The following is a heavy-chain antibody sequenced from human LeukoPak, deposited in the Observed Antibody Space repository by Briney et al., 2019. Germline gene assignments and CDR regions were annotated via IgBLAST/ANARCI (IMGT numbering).Heavy chain of an antibody. D-gene: IGHD5-18*01. Sequence: SETLSLTCAVYGGSFSGYYWSWIRQPPGKGLEWIGEINHSGSTNYNPSLKSRVTISVDTSKNQFSLKLSSVTAADTAVYYCARGKRGYSYANDYWGQGTLVTASS. J-gene: IGHJ4*02. CDR2: INHSGST. CDR1: GGSFSGYY. V-gene: IGHV4-34*01. CDR3: ARGKRGYSYANDY.